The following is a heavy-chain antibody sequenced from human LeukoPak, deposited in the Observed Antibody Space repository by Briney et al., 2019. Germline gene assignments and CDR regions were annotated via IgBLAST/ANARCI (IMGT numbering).Heavy chain of an antibody. V-gene: IGHV4-59*08. CDR3: ARFYGTNHDAFDI. Sequence: PSETLSLTCTVSGGSISSYYWSWIRQPPGKGLEWIGYIYYSGSTNYNPSLKSRVTISVDTSKNQFSLKLSSVTAADTAVYYCARFYGTNHDAFDIWGQGTMVTVSS. CDR2: IYYSGST. D-gene: IGHD4/OR15-4a*01. CDR1: GGSISSYY. J-gene: IGHJ3*02.